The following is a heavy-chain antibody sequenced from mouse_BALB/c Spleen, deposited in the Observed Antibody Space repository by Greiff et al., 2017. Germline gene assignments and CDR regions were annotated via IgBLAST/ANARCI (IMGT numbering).Heavy chain of an antibody. CDR3: ARWGYDYGWFAY. J-gene: IGHJ3*01. Sequence: EVQLQESGPGLVKPSQSLSLTCTVTGYSITSDYAWNWIRQFPGNKLEWMGYISYSGSTSYNPSLKSRISITRDTSKNQFFLQLNSVTTEDTATYYCARWGYDYGWFAYWGQGTLVTVSA. CDR2: ISYSGST. D-gene: IGHD2-4*01. V-gene: IGHV3-2*02. CDR1: GYSITSDYA.